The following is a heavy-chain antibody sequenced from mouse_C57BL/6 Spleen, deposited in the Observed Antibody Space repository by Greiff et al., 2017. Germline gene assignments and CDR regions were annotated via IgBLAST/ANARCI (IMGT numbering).Heavy chain of an antibody. D-gene: IGHD1-1*01. CDR3: ARRGTTVVEDFDV. CDR1: GFTFSSYG. Sequence: EVHLVESGGDLVKPGGSLKLSCAASGFTFSSYGMSWVRQTPDKRLEWVATISSGGSYTYYPDSVKGRFTISRDNAKNTLYLQMSSLKSEDTAMYYCARRGTTVVEDFDVWGTGTTVTVSS. CDR2: ISSGGSYT. V-gene: IGHV5-6*01. J-gene: IGHJ1*03.